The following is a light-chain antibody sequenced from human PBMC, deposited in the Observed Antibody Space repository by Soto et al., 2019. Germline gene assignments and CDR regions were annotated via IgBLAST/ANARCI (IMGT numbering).Light chain of an antibody. J-gene: IGKJ4*01. CDR2: TAS. Sequence: IQMTQSPSSLSASVGDRVTITCRASQAISSWLAWYQQKPGKAPNLLIYTASTLQSGVPSRFSGSGSGTDFTLTISSLQPEDFATYYCIQDYNYPLTFGGGTKVDIK. CDR1: QAISSW. CDR3: IQDYNYPLT. V-gene: IGKV1-6*02.